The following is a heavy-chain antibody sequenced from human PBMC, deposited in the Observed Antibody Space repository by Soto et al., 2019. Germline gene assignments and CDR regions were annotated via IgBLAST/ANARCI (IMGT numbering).Heavy chain of an antibody. V-gene: IGHV1-69*01. D-gene: IGHD6-13*01. Sequence: QVQLVQSGAEVKKPGSSVRVSCKASGGTFSSYAISWVRQAPGQGLEWMGGIIPIFGTENYAQKFQGRVTFSADESTSTAYMELSSLRSEDTAVDYCARDRIAGSKYYYGMDVWGQGTTVTVSS. CDR3: ARDRIAGSKYYYGMDV. CDR1: GGTFSSYA. J-gene: IGHJ6*02. CDR2: IIPIFGTE.